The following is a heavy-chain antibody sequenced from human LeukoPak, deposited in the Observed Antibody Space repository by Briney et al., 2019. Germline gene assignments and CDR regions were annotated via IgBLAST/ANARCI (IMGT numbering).Heavy chain of an antibody. CDR2: IYTSGST. V-gene: IGHV4-61*02. J-gene: IGHJ4*02. Sequence: SETLSLTCTVSGGSISSGSYYWSWIRQPAGKGLEWIGRIYTSGSTNYNPSLKSRVTISVDTSKNQFSLKLSSVTAADTAVYYCARDLGGRGDGYNFDYWGQGTLVTVSS. CDR3: ARDLGGRGDGYNFDY. D-gene: IGHD5-24*01. CDR1: GGSISSGSYY.